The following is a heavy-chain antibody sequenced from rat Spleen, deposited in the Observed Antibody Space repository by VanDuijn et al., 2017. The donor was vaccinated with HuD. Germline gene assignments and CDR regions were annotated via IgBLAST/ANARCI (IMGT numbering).Heavy chain of an antibody. CDR2: ISYDGGST. CDR1: GFTFSDYY. V-gene: IGHV5-20*01. Sequence: EVQLVESGGGLVQPGRSLKVSCAASGFTFSDYYMAWVRQAPTKGLEWVASISYDGGSTYYRDSVKGRFTISRDNAKSSLYLQMDSLRSEDTATYYCTTDGSYVYYGWYVMDAWGQGASVTVSS. J-gene: IGHJ4*01. CDR3: TTDGSYVYYGWYVMDA. D-gene: IGHD1-6*01.